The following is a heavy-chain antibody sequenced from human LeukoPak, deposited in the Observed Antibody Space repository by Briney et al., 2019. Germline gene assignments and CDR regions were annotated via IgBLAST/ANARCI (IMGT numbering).Heavy chain of an antibody. J-gene: IGHJ3*02. D-gene: IGHD1-26*01. V-gene: IGHV3-30*18. CDR2: ISYDGSDK. Sequence: GRSLRLSCAASGFTFSTYGIHWVRQAPGKGLEWVALISYDGSDKYYADSVKGRFTISRDNSKNTLYLQMNSLRAEDTAVYYCAKVNKWELRDAFDIWGQGTMVTVSS. CDR3: AKVNKWELRDAFDI. CDR1: GFTFSTYG.